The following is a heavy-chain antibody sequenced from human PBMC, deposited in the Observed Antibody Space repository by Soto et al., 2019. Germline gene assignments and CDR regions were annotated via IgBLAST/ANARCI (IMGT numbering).Heavy chain of an antibody. Sequence: ASVKVSCKASGYTFTSYYMHWVRQAPGQGLEWMGIINPSGGSTSYAQKFQGRVTMTRDTSTSTVYMELSSLRSEDTAVYYCARAVCSGGSCYGYYFDYWGQGTPVTVSS. CDR3: ARAVCSGGSCYGYYFDY. D-gene: IGHD2-15*01. CDR2: INPSGGST. V-gene: IGHV1-46*01. CDR1: GYTFTSYY. J-gene: IGHJ4*02.